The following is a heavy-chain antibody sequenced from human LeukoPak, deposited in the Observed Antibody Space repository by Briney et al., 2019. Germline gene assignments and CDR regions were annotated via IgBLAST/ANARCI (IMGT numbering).Heavy chain of an antibody. CDR1: GFTFSSYW. J-gene: IGHJ4*02. CDR2: IKQDGSEK. V-gene: IGHV3-7*01. Sequence: GGSLRLSCAASGFTFSSYWMSWVRQAPGKGLEWVANIKQDGSEKYYVDSVKGRFIISRDNAKNSLYLQMNSLRAEDTAVYYCARSMGFIAAAGTDYWGQGTLVTVSS. D-gene: IGHD6-13*01. CDR3: ARSMGFIAAAGTDY.